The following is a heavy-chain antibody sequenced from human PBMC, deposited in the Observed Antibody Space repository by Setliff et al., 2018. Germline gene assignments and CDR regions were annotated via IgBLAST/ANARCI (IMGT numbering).Heavy chain of an antibody. Sequence: SETLSLTCTVSGGSISSYYWSWIRQPPGKGLEWIGYIYYSGSTNYNPSLKSRVTISVDTSKNQFSLKLSSVTAADTAVYYCARDSALHSYHYDSSGYLDYWGQGALVT. CDR3: ARDSALHSYHYDSSGYLDY. J-gene: IGHJ4*02. CDR2: IYYSGST. D-gene: IGHD3-22*01. V-gene: IGHV4-59*01. CDR1: GGSISSYY.